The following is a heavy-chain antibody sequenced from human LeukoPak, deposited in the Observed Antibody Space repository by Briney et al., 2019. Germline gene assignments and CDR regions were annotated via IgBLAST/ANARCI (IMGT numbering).Heavy chain of an antibody. V-gene: IGHV4-59*01. Sequence: SETLSLTCTVSGGSISSYYWSWIRQPPGKGLEWIGYIYYSGNTNYNPSLKSRVTISVDTSKNQFSLKLSSVTAADTAVYYCATSIVGATEFDNWGQGTLVIVSS. CDR1: GGSISSYY. D-gene: IGHD1-26*01. CDR2: IYYSGNT. CDR3: ATSIVGATEFDN. J-gene: IGHJ4*02.